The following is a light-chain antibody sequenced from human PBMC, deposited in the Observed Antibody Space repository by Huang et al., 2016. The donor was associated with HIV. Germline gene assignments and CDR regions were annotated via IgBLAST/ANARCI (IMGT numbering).Light chain of an antibody. CDR1: QDIGNY. V-gene: IGKV1-33*01. J-gene: IGKJ1*01. CDR2: DAS. CDR3: QHYDSLPPWT. Sequence: DIQMTQSPSSLSASVGDRVTITCQASQDIGNYLNWYQQKPGQAPKLLIFDASNLETGVPSRFSGSGSGTDFTVTISTLQPEDIATYYCQHYDSLPPWTFGQGTRVEI.